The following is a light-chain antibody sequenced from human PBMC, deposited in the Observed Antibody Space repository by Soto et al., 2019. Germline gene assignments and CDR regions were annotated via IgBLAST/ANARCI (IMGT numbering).Light chain of an antibody. J-gene: IGKJ1*01. CDR2: GAS. CDR3: QHYGSSPWT. CDR1: QSVSSSY. Sequence: EIVLTQSPGTLSLSPGERATLSCRASQSVSSSYLAWYQQKPGQAPRLLIYGASSRATGIPDRFSGSGSGPDFTLTISRLEPEDCAGYYCQHYGSSPWTFGPGTKVAI. V-gene: IGKV3-20*01.